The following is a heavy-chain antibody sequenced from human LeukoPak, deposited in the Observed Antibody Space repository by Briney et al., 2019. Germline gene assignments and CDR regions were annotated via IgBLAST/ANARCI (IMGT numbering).Heavy chain of an antibody. J-gene: IGHJ6*03. CDR3: AKMNGYLDV. CDR2: ISGSSSGT. Sequence: SGGSLRLSCTASGFTFNSSAITWVRQAPGKGLEWVSGISGSSSGTYYTDFVKGRLTISRDNSKNTMYVEMNSLRAEDTAVYYCAKMNGYLDVWGKGTTVTVSS. CDR1: GFTFNSSA. D-gene: IGHD1-1*01. V-gene: IGHV3-23*01.